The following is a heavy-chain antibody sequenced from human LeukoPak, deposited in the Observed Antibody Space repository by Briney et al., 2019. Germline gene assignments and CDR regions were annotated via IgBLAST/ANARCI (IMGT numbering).Heavy chain of an antibody. CDR3: ARLIRGYNSGLLDY. CDR2: IYYSGST. Sequence: SETLSLTCTVSGVSISSNTYYWGWIRQPPGKGLEWIGSIYYSGSTYYNPSLKSRVTISVDTSKNQFSLRLSSVTAADTAVYYCARLIRGYNSGLLDYWGQGTLVTVSS. J-gene: IGHJ4*02. V-gene: IGHV4-39*01. D-gene: IGHD5-18*01. CDR1: GVSISSNTYY.